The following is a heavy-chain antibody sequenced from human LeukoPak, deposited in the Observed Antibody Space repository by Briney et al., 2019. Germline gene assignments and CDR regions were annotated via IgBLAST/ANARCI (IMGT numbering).Heavy chain of an antibody. Sequence: SETLSLTCAVYGGSFSGYYWSWIRQPPGKRLEWIGEINHSGSTNYNPSLKSRVTISVDTSKNQFSLKLSSVTAADTAVYYCARDGDPYYYYYMDVWGKGTTVTISS. D-gene: IGHD7-27*01. CDR3: ARDGDPYYYYYMDV. J-gene: IGHJ6*03. CDR2: INHSGST. V-gene: IGHV4-34*01. CDR1: GGSFSGYY.